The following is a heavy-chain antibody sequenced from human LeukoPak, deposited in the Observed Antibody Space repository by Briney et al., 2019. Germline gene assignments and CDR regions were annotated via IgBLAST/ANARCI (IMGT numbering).Heavy chain of an antibody. D-gene: IGHD5-12*01. Sequence: SETLSLTCTISGGSISSNSYYWGWIRQPPGKGLEWIGSIYYSGSTYYNPSLKSRVTISVDTSKNQFSLKLSSVTAADTAVYYCAGPAYSGYGTTGLHYFDYWGQGTLVTVSS. V-gene: IGHV4-39*07. CDR2: IYYSGST. CDR3: AGPAYSGYGTTGLHYFDY. J-gene: IGHJ4*02. CDR1: GGSISSNSYY.